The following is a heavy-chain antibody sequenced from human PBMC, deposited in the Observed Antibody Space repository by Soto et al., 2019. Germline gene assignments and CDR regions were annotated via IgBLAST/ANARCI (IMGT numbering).Heavy chain of an antibody. Sequence: QLQLQESGPGLVKPSETLSLTCTVSGGSISSSDFYWGWLRQPPGKGLDFIGSMYYSGTTYYNPSLKNRITTSVDTSKTQSSLKLISVTAADTAVYYCAVVDSTGNWFDPWGQGALVTVSS. CDR1: GGSISSSDFY. D-gene: IGHD3-22*01. CDR3: AVVDSTGNWFDP. CDR2: MYYSGTT. V-gene: IGHV4-39*01. J-gene: IGHJ5*02.